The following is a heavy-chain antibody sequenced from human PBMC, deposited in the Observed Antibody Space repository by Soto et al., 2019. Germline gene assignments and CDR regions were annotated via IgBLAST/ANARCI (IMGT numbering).Heavy chain of an antibody. J-gene: IGHJ3*02. CDR3: ARDIYYDSSGYYYFGAFDI. V-gene: IGHV4-31*03. CDR2: IYYSGST. CDR1: GGSISSGGYY. Sequence: SETLSLTCTVSGGSISSGGYYWSWIRQHPGKGLEWIGYIYYSGSTYYNPSLKSRVTISVDTSKNQFSLKLSSVTAADTAVYYCARDIYYDSSGYYYFGAFDIWGQGTMVTVS. D-gene: IGHD3-22*01.